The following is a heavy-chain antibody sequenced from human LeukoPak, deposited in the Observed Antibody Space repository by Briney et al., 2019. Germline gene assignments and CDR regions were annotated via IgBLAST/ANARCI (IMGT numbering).Heavy chain of an antibody. V-gene: IGHV1-2*02. J-gene: IGHJ6*02. CDR1: GYTFTGYY. D-gene: IGHD3-10*01. Sequence: ASVKVSCKASGYTFTGYYMHWVRQAPGQGLEWMGGINPNSGGTNYAQKFQGRVTMTRDTSISTAYMELSRLRSDDTAVYYCARGVRGSGSSWFPVWGQGTTVTVSS. CDR2: INPNSGGT. CDR3: ARGVRGSGSSWFPV.